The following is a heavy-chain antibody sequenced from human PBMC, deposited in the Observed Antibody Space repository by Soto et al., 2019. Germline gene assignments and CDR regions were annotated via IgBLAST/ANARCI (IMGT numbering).Heavy chain of an antibody. J-gene: IGHJ4*02. CDR2: IYWDDDK. CDR1: GFSLSTSGVG. V-gene: IGHV2-5*02. CDR3: AHHPYLCLAAYSFDY. Sequence: QITLKESGPTLVKPTQTLTLTCTFSGFSLSTSGVGVGWIRQPPGKALEWLAVIYWDDDKRSSSSLKRRLTITQDTSQNQVVLNIAHVDPVDTATYYCAHHPYLCLAAYSFDYWGQGILVTVSS. D-gene: IGHD3-16*01.